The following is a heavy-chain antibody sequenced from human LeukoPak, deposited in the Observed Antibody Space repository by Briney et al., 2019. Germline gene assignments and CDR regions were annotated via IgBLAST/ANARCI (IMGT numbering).Heavy chain of an antibody. CDR2: TYYRSRWYN. Sequence: SQTLSLTCAISGDSLSNNGASWNWIRQSPSRGLEWLGRTYYRSRWYNDYAVSVKSRITINPDTSKNQFSLQLNSVTPEDTAVYYCARDEMATLFDAFDIWGQGTMVTVSS. V-gene: IGHV6-1*01. CDR3: ARDEMATLFDAFDI. D-gene: IGHD5-24*01. J-gene: IGHJ3*02. CDR1: GDSLSNNGAS.